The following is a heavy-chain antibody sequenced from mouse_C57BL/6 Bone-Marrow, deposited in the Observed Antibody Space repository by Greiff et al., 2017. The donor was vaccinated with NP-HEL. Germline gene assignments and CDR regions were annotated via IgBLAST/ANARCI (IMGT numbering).Heavy chain of an antibody. CDR2: IHPNSGST. V-gene: IGHV1-64*01. CDR1: GYTFTSYW. CDR3: APFTTVVERYWYFDV. J-gene: IGHJ1*03. Sequence: QVQLQQPGAELVKPGASVKLSCKASGYTFTSYWMHWVKQRPGQGLEWIGMIHPNSGSTNYNEKFKSKATLTVDKSSSTAYMQLSSLTSEDSAVYYCAPFTTVVERYWYFDVWGTGTTVTVSS. D-gene: IGHD1-1*01.